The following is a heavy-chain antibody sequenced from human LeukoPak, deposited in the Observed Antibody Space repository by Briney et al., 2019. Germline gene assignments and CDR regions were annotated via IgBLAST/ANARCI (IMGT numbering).Heavy chain of an antibody. V-gene: IGHV3-23*01. CDR3: AKDHTSSVPNWFDP. CDR1: GFTFSAYA. D-gene: IGHD1-1*01. CDR2: ISGSGGST. J-gene: IGHJ5*02. Sequence: GGSLRLSCAASGFTFSAYAMNWVRQAPAKGLEWVSGISGSGGSTYYADSVKGRFTISRDNSKNTLYLQMNSLRAEDTAVYYCAKDHTSSVPNWFDPWGQGTLVTVSS.